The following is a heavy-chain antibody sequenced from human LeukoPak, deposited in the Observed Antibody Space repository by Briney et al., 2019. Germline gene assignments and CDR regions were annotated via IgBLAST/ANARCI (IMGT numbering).Heavy chain of an antibody. D-gene: IGHD5-12*01. Sequence: GGSLRLSCAASGFTFSSYGINWVRQAPGKGLEWVTFIRYDGSNKYYADSVKGRFTISRDNSKNTVYLQMNSLRVEDTAVYYCARGPSGYHNTGGQGTLVTVSS. CDR2: IRYDGSNK. CDR3: ARGPSGYHNT. J-gene: IGHJ4*02. V-gene: IGHV3-30*02. CDR1: GFTFSSYG.